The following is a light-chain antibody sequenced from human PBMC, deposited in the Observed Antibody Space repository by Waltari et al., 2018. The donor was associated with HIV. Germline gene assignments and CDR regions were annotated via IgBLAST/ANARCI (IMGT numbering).Light chain of an antibody. CDR2: EVS. V-gene: IGLV2-14*01. CDR1: SSDVGGYDY. J-gene: IGLJ1*01. Sequence: QSALTQSASVSGSPGQSITISCPGTSSDVGGYDYVSWYQQHPGKAPKLMIYEVSNRPSGVSTRFSGSKSGNTASLIISGLQAEDEADYYCTSYTSSTTLVFGTGTKVTVL. CDR3: TSYTSSTTLV.